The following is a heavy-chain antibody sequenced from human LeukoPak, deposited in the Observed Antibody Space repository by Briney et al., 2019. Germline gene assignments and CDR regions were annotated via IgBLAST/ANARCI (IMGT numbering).Heavy chain of an antibody. D-gene: IGHD2-15*01. CDR3: AEGRDCSGGSCWFDY. V-gene: IGHV1-69*06. J-gene: IGHJ4*02. CDR2: IIPIFGTA. Sequence: SVKVSCKASGGTFSSYAISWVRQAPGQGLEWMGEIIPIFGTANYAQKFQGRVTITADKSTSTAYMELSSLRSEDTAVYYCAEGRDCSGGSCWFDYWGQGTLVTVSS. CDR1: GGTFSSYA.